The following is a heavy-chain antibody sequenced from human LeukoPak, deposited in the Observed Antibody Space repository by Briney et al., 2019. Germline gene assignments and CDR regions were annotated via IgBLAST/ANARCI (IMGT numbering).Heavy chain of an antibody. CDR2: INPNSGGT. CDR3: AARRLYSGYEY. J-gene: IGHJ4*02. CDR1: GYTFTSYY. Sequence: GASVKVSCKASGYTFTSYYMHWVRQAPGQGLELMGWINPNSGGTNYAQKFQGRVTMTRDTSISTAYMELSRLRSDDTAVYYCAARRLYSGYEYWGQGTLVTGSS. D-gene: IGHD5-12*01. V-gene: IGHV1-2*02.